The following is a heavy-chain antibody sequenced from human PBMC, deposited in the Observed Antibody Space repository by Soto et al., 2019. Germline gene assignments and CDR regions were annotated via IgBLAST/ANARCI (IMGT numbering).Heavy chain of an antibody. Sequence: SVKVSCKASGGTFSSYAISWVRQAPGQGLEWMGGIIPIFGTANYAQKFQGRVTITADESTSTAYMELSSLRSEDTAVYYSAAEYSSSSYCSGRYYGMDVWGEGXTVTVS. CDR1: GGTFSSYA. CDR2: IIPIFGTA. D-gene: IGHD6-6*01. CDR3: AAEYSSSSYCSGRYYGMDV. V-gene: IGHV1-69*13. J-gene: IGHJ6*02.